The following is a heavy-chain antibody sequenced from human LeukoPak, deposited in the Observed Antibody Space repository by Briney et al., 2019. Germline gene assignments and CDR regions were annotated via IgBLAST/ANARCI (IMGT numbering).Heavy chain of an antibody. CDR2: IYYSGST. CDR3: ARDRPTYYYDSSGYFDY. Sequence: PSETLSLTCTVSGGSISSYYWSWIRQPPGKGLEWIGYIYYSGSTNYNPSLKSRVTISVDTSKNQFSLKLSSVTAADTAVYYCARDRPTYYYDSSGYFDYWGQGTLVTVSS. CDR1: GGSISSYY. J-gene: IGHJ4*02. V-gene: IGHV4-59*12. D-gene: IGHD3-22*01.